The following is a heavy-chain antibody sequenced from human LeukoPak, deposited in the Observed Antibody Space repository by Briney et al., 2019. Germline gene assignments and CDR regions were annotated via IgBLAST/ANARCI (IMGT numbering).Heavy chain of an antibody. D-gene: IGHD3-10*01. CDR1: GYTFTSYG. J-gene: IGHJ4*02. V-gene: IGHV1-3*01. Sequence: ASVKVSCKASGYTFTSYGISWVRQAPGQGLEWMGWINAGNGNTKYSQKFQGRVTITRDTSASTAYMELSSLRSEDTAVYYCASQLLWFGELLLTPDYWGQGTLVTVSS. CDR3: ASQLLWFGELLLTPDY. CDR2: INAGNGNT.